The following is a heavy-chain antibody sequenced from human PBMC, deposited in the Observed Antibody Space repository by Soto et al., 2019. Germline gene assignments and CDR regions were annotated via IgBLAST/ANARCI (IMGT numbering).Heavy chain of an antibody. J-gene: IGHJ6*02. V-gene: IGHV2-70*13. CDR3: ARSIRGPRRFNGMDV. CDR2: IERDDDDK. CDR1: GFSLTSPGMC. D-gene: IGHD1-20*01. Sequence: SGPTLVNPTETLTLTCTFSGFSLTSPGMCVRWIRQSPGKALEWLALIERDDDDKYYSTSLKTRLTISKDTRKNQVVLTMANMEPADTATYYCARSIRGPRRFNGMDVWGPGTTVTVSS.